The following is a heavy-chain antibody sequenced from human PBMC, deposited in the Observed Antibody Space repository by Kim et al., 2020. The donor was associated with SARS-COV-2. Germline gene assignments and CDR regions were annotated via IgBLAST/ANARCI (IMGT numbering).Heavy chain of an antibody. CDR2: IYPGDSEI. V-gene: IGHV5-51*01. CDR3: ARLWRGSKYSTSGGMDV. Sequence: GESLKISCEGSGYSFTNYWIGWVRQMPGKGLEWMGIIYPGDSEIRYSPSFQGQVTISADKSISTAYLQWSSLKASDTAMYYCARLWRGSKYSTSGGMDVWGQGTTVSVSS. D-gene: IGHD1-26*01. J-gene: IGHJ6*02. CDR1: GYSFTNYW.